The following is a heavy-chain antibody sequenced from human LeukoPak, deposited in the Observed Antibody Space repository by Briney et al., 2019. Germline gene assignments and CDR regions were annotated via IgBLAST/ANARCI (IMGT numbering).Heavy chain of an antibody. CDR3: ARGDYDILTGGDY. D-gene: IGHD3-9*01. V-gene: IGHV1-69*01. CDR2: IIPIFGTA. Sequence: SVKVSCKASGGTFSSYAISWVRQAPGQGLEWMGGIIPIFGTANYAQKFQGRVTITADESTSTAYMELSSLRSEDTAVYYCARGDYDILTGGDYWGQGTLVAVSS. CDR1: GGTFSSYA. J-gene: IGHJ4*02.